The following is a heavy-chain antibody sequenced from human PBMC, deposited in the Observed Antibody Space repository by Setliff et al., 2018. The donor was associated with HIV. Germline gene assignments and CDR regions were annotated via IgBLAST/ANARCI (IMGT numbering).Heavy chain of an antibody. CDR1: GDSVSSRSYY. Sequence: SETLSLTCTVSGDSVSSRSYYWSWIRQPPGKGLEWIGYTYYSGSTNYNPSLKSRVTISVDTSKNHFSLKLRSVTAADTAVYYCARGTRYNGDGNPNWFDPWGQGTLVTVSS. J-gene: IGHJ5*02. CDR3: ARGTRYNGDGNPNWFDP. CDR2: TYYSGST. D-gene: IGHD1-1*01. V-gene: IGHV4-61*03.